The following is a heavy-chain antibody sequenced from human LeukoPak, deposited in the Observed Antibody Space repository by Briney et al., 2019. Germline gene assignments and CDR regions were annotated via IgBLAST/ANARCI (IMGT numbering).Heavy chain of an antibody. CDR3: ARGGSYLSAFDI. D-gene: IGHD1-26*01. CDR2: IRYDGSNK. CDR1: GFTFSSYG. J-gene: IGHJ3*02. V-gene: IGHV3-30*02. Sequence: GGSLRLSCAASGFTFSSYGMHWVRQAPGKGLEWVAFIRYDGSNKYYADSVKGRFTISRDNSKNTLYLQMNSLRAEDTAVYYCARGGSYLSAFDIWGQVTMVTVSS.